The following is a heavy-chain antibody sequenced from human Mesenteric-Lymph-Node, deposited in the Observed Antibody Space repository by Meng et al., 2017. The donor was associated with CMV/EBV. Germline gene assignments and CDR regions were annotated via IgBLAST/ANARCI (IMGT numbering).Heavy chain of an antibody. CDR3: ASSSFGSGSYYFDY. D-gene: IGHD3-10*01. CDR2: IMPIFGTA. V-gene: IGHV1-69*06. Sequence: KALGGTFSRYAISWVRQAPGQELEWMGGIMPIFGTANDAKKFQGRVTITADKSTSTAYMELSSQRSEDTAVYYCASSSFGSGSYYFDYWGQGTLVTVSS. J-gene: IGHJ4*02. CDR1: GGTFSRYA.